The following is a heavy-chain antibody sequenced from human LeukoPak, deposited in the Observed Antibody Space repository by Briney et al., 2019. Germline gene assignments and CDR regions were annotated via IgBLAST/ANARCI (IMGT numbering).Heavy chain of an antibody. J-gene: IGHJ4*02. V-gene: IGHV4-31*03. CDR3: ARDRYYDSSGFDY. CDR1: GGSISSGGYY. CDR2: IYYSGST. D-gene: IGHD3-22*01. Sequence: SETLSLTCTVSGGSISSGGYYWSWIRQHPGKGLEWIGYIYYSGSTYYNPSLKSRVTISVDTSKNQFSLKLSSVTAADTAVYYCARDRYYDSSGFDYWGQGTLVTVSS.